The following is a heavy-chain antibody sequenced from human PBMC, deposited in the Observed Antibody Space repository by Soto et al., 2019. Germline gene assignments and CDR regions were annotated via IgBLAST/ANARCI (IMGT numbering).Heavy chain of an antibody. J-gene: IGHJ6*02. Sequence: GGSLRLSCAASGFTFSSYSMNWVRQAPGKGLEWVSSISSSSSYIYYADSVKGRFTISRDNAKNSLYLQMNSLRAEDTAVYYCARDPGDFWSGRRPEYYYYGMDVWGQGTTVTVSS. CDR2: ISSSSSYI. CDR1: GFTFSSYS. V-gene: IGHV3-21*01. CDR3: ARDPGDFWSGRRPEYYYYGMDV. D-gene: IGHD3-3*01.